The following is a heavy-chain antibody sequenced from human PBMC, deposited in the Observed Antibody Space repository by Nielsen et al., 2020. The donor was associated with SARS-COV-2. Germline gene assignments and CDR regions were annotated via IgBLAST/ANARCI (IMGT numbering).Heavy chain of an antibody. CDR1: GFTFSSYS. D-gene: IGHD5-18*01. CDR3: ARDRSGYAFDF. CDR2: ISSSSSYI. V-gene: IGHV3-21*01. Sequence: GESLKISCAASGFTFSSYSMNWVRQAPGKGLEWVSSISSSSSYIYYADSVKGRFAISRDNAKDSLYLQMNSLRAEDTAMYYCARDRSGYAFDFWGQGALVTVSS. J-gene: IGHJ4*02.